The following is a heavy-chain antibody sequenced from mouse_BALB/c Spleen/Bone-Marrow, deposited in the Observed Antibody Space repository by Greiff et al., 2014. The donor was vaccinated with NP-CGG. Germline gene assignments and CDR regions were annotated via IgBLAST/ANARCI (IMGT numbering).Heavy chain of an antibody. J-gene: IGHJ4*01. Sequence: VQVKGSGGGFVQPGGALKLSCAASGFTFCSYGMSWGRPTPEKRVGVVATINSNGGSTYYPDSVKGRFTISRDNAKNTLYLQMSSLKSEDTAMYYCARVSYYAMDYWGQGTSVTVSS. V-gene: IGHV5-6-3*01. CDR3: ARVSYYAMDY. CDR2: INSNGGST. CDR1: GFTFCSYG.